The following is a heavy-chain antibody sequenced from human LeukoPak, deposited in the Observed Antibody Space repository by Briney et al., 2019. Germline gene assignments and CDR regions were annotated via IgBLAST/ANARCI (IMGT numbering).Heavy chain of an antibody. V-gene: IGHV1-18*01. CDR3: ARDRSSWSGYSRDWYFDL. CDR2: ISAYNGNT. CDR1: GYTFTSYG. Sequence: APVKVSCKASGYTFTSYGISWVRQAPGQGLEWMGWISAYNGNTNYAQKLQGRVTMTTDTSTSTAYMELRSLRSDDTAVYYCARDRSSWSGYSRDWYFDLWGRGTLVTVSS. D-gene: IGHD3-3*01. J-gene: IGHJ2*01.